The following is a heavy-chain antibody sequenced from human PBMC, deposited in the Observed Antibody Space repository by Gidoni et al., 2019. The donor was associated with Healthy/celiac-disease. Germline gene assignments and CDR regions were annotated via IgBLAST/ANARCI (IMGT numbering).Heavy chain of an antibody. J-gene: IGHJ5*02. CDR2: ISSSGSTI. CDR3: ARSDYGDTTNWFDP. V-gene: IGHV3-11*01. CDR1: GFTFSDYY. D-gene: IGHD4-17*01. Sequence: QVQLVESGGGVVKPGGSRRLSCAAPGFTFSDYYMSWIRQAPGKGLEWVSYISSSGSTIYYADSVKGRFTISRDNAKNSLYLQMNSLRAEDTAVYYCARSDYGDTTNWFDPWGQGTLVTVSS.